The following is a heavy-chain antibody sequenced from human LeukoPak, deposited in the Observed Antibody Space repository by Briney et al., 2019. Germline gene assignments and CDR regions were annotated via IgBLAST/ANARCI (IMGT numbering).Heavy chain of an antibody. D-gene: IGHD3-9*01. CDR3: AXGTXXXDIXTGYGYPYYFDY. Sequence: GGSLRLSCAASRFAFSKYAMSWVRQARGKGVEGVSAISGSGGSKYYADSVKGRFTISSANSKNTLYVQMNRLRAEDTATYSXAXGTXXXDIXTGYGYPYYFDYWGQGTLVTVSS. V-gene: IGHV3-23*01. CDR2: ISGSGGSK. J-gene: IGHJ4*02. CDR1: RFAFSKYA.